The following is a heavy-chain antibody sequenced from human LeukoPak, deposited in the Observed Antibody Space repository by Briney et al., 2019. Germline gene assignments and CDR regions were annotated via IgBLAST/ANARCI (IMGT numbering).Heavy chain of an antibody. CDR2: INPSGGST. CDR1: GYTFTSYY. J-gene: IGHJ4*02. Sequence: ASVKVSCKASGYTFTSYYMHWVRQAPGQGLEWMGIINPSGGSTSYAQKFQGRVTMTRDMSTSTVYMELSSLRSEDTAVYYCARGIRYFDWLLLETGGYFDYWGQGTLVTVSS. CDR3: ARGIRYFDWLLLETGGYFDY. V-gene: IGHV1-46*01. D-gene: IGHD3-9*01.